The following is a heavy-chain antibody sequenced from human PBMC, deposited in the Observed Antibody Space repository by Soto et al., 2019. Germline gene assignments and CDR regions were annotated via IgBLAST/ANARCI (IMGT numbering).Heavy chain of an antibody. D-gene: IGHD2-2*03. CDR2: IERKTDGGTT. J-gene: IGHJ6*02. CDR1: GFTFSNAW. V-gene: IGHV3-15*04. Sequence: EVQLLESGGGLVKPGGSLRLSCAASGFTFSNAWMNWVRQAPGKGLEWVGRIERKTDGGTTDYGAPVKGRLTISRDDLKNTLYLQMSSLKIEVTAVYFCTTVASTLGYGRSVTCYSHGMEVWGQGTTVIVSS. CDR3: TTVASTLGYGRSVTCYSHGMEV.